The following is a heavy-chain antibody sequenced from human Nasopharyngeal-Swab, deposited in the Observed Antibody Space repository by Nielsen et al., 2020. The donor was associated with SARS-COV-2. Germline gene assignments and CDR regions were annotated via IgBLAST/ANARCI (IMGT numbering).Heavy chain of an antibody. V-gene: IGHV1-18*01. CDR2: ISAYNGNT. CDR1: GYTFTSYG. Sequence: ASVKVSCKASGYTFTSYGISWVRQAPGQGLEWMGWISAYNGNTNYAQKLQGRVTMTTDTSTSTAYMELRSLRSDDTAVYYCARAYPARQYSSGWSYNWFDPWGQGTLVTVSS. D-gene: IGHD6-19*01. J-gene: IGHJ5*02. CDR3: ARAYPARQYSSGWSYNWFDP.